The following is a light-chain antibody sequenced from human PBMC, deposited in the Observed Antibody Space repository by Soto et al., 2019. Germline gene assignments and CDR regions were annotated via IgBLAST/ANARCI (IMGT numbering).Light chain of an antibody. J-gene: IGKJ2*01. Sequence: EIVLTQSPATLSLSPGERATLSCRASQSVSSYLAWYQQKPGQAPMLLIYDASNRATGIPARFSGSGSGTDITLTISSLEPEDFAVYYCQQRSNWLYTFGQGTKLEIK. CDR1: QSVSSY. CDR2: DAS. CDR3: QQRSNWLYT. V-gene: IGKV3-11*01.